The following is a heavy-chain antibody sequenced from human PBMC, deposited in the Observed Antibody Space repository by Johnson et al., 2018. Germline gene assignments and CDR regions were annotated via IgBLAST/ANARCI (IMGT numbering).Heavy chain of an antibody. CDR2: ISSSSSYI. CDR3: ARDVPDSSGYSFQH. Sequence: VQLVESGGGLVKPGGSLRLSCAASGFTFSSYSMNWVRQAPGKGLEWVSSISSSSSYISYAASVKGRFTISRDNAKNSLYLQMNSLRAEDTAVYYCARDVPDSSGYSFQHWGQGTLVTVSS. J-gene: IGHJ1*01. V-gene: IGHV3-21*01. D-gene: IGHD3-22*01. CDR1: GFTFSSYS.